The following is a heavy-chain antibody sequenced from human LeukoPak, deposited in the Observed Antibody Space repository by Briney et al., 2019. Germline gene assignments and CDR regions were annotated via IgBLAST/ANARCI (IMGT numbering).Heavy chain of an antibody. CDR3: ATYYYYGSGSYYKVYYFDY. Sequence: GGSLRLSCAASGFTFRSYGMHWVRQAPGKGLEWVALISFDGSNENYADSVKGRFTISRDNSKNTLYLQMNSLRAEDTAVYYCATYYYYGSGSYYKVYYFDYWGQGTLVTVSS. CDR2: ISFDGSNE. V-gene: IGHV3-30*03. CDR1: GFTFRSYG. J-gene: IGHJ4*02. D-gene: IGHD3-10*01.